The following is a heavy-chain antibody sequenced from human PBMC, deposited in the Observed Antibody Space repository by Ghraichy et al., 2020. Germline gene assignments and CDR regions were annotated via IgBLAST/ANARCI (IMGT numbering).Heavy chain of an antibody. D-gene: IGHD6-13*01. J-gene: IGHJ3*02. V-gene: IGHV6-1*01. CDR2: TYYRSKWYN. CDR1: GDSVSSNSAA. CDR3: ARGPTEGYSSSWYSRSAAGAFDI. Sequence: SQTLSLTCAISGDSVSSNSAAWNWIRQSPSRGLEWLGRTYYRSKWYNDYAVSVKSRITINPDTSKNQFSLQLNSVTPEDTAVYYCARGPTEGYSSSWYSRSAAGAFDIWGQGTMVTVSS.